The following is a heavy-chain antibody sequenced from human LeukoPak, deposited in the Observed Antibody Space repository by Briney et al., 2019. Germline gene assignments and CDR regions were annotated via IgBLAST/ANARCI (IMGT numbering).Heavy chain of an antibody. D-gene: IGHD5-12*01. CDR2: ISSSSSYI. CDR1: GFTFSSYA. J-gene: IGHJ4*02. V-gene: IGHV3-21*01. CDR3: ASRTRLLPFDY. Sequence: NPGGSLRLSCAASGFTFSSYAMSWVRQAPGKGLEWVSSISSSSSYIYYADSVKGRFTISRDNAKNSLYLQMNSLRAEDTAVYYCASRTRLLPFDYWGQGTLVTVSS.